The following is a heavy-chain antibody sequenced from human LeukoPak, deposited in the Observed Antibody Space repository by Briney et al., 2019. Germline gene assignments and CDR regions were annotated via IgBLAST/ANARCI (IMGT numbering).Heavy chain of an antibody. CDR2: IYYSGST. V-gene: IGHV4-30-4*01. D-gene: IGHD5-18*01. CDR3: ARGRGYSYGAFDY. Sequence: SETLSLTCTVPVGSISSGDYYWSWIRQPPGKGLEWIGYIYYSGSTYYNPSLKSRVTISVDTSKNQFSLKLSSVTAADTAVYYCARGRGYSYGAFDYWGQGTLVTVSS. J-gene: IGHJ4*02. CDR1: VGSISSGDYY.